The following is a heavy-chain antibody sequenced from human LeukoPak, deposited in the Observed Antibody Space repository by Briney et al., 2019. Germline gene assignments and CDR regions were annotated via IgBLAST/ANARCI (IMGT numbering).Heavy chain of an antibody. CDR2: IIPILGIA. CDR3: ARGDYYGSGSYYADLAFDI. V-gene: IGHV1-69*04. D-gene: IGHD3-10*01. J-gene: IGHJ3*02. Sequence: SVKVSCKASGGTFSSYAISWVRQAPGQGLEWMGRIIPILGIANYAQKFQGRVTMTTDTSTSTAYMELRSLRSDDTAVYYCARGDYYGSGSYYADLAFDIWGQGTMVTVSP. CDR1: GGTFSSYA.